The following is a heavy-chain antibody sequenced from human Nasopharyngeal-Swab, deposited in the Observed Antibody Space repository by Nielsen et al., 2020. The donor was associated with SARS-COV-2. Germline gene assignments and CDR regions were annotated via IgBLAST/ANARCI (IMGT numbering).Heavy chain of an antibody. CDR2: IYYSGST. V-gene: IGHV4-59*13. J-gene: IGHJ4*02. CDR1: GGSFSGYY. D-gene: IGHD3-22*01. Sequence: SETLSLTCAVYGGSFSGYYWSWIRQPPGKGLEWIGYIYYSGSTNYNPSLKSRVTISVDTSKNQFSLKLSSVTAADTAVYYCARGGGPNYYDSSGYYSPFDYWGQGTLVTVSS. CDR3: ARGGGPNYYDSSGYYSPFDY.